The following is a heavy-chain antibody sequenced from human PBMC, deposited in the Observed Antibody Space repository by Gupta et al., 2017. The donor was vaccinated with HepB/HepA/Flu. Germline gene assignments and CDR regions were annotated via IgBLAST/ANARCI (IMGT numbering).Heavy chain of an antibody. CDR2: ISVSGEST. J-gene: IGHJ4*01. V-gene: IGHV3-23*01. CDR3: ARGWTNFDY. D-gene: IGHD3/OR15-3a*01. CDR1: GFTLTSNT. Sequence: EVQLLESGGGLVQPGGSLRLSCAASGFTLTSNTMRWVRQAPGKGREGVSSISVSGESTDDADSVKGRFTIARDNSKNTLYMKMNRLRVEDTAVDDCARGWTNFDYWGHGTLVTVSS.